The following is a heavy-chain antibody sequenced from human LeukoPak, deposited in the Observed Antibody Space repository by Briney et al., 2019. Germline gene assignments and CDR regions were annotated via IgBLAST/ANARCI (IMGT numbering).Heavy chain of an antibody. CDR2: ISGNGRNT. D-gene: IGHD3-22*01. CDR1: GFTFRTYA. Sequence: PGGCLRLSCAASGFTFRTYAMSWVRQAPGKGLEWVSAISGNGRNTYYADSVKGRFTISRDNSKNTLYLQMNSLRVEDTAVYYCARDSPRPPTYYYDSSDFWGQGTLVTVSS. J-gene: IGHJ4*02. CDR3: ARDSPRPPTYYYDSSDF. V-gene: IGHV3-23*01.